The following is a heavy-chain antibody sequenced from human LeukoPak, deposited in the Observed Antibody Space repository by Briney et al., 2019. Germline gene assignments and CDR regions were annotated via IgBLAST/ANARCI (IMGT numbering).Heavy chain of an antibody. V-gene: IGHV5-51*01. CDR3: ARLGVGGWAYFDY. CDR2: IYPGDSDT. CDR1: GYSFTNSW. Sequence: GESLKISCKGSGYSFTNSWVAWVRQMPGKGLEWMGIIYPGDSDTRYGPSFQGQVTISADKSISTTYLQWRSLKASDTAMYYCARLGVGGWAYFDYWGQGTLVTISS. D-gene: IGHD6-19*01. J-gene: IGHJ4*02.